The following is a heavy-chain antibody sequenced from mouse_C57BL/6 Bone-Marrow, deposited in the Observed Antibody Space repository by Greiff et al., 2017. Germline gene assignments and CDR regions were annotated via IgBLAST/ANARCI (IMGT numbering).Heavy chain of an antibody. V-gene: IGHV1-81*01. CDR2: IYPRSGNT. Sequence: QVQLQQSGAELARTGASVKLSCKASGYTFTSYGISWVKQRTGQGLEWIGEIYPRSGNTYYNEKFKGKATLTADKSSSTAYMELRSLTSEDSAVYFCARSEDYERDAMDYWGQGTSVTVSS. CDR3: ARSEDYERDAMDY. J-gene: IGHJ4*01. D-gene: IGHD2-4*01. CDR1: GYTFTSYG.